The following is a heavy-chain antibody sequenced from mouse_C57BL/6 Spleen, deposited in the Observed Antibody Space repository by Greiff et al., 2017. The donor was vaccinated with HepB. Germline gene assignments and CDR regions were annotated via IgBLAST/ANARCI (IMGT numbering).Heavy chain of an antibody. CDR3: ARWYYGSSYAMDY. D-gene: IGHD1-1*01. CDR2: IYPGDGDT. CDR1: GYAFSSYW. J-gene: IGHJ4*01. Sequence: QVQLKESGAELVKPGASVKISCKASGYAFSSYWMNWVKQRPGKGLEWIGQIYPGDGDTNYNGKFKGKATLTADKSSSTAYMQLSSLTSEDSAVYFCARWYYGSSYAMDYWGQGTSVTVSS. V-gene: IGHV1-80*01.